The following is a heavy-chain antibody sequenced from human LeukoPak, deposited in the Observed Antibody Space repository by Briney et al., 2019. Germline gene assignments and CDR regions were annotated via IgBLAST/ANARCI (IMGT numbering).Heavy chain of an antibody. CDR1: GGTFSSYA. V-gene: IGHV1-69*05. CDR2: IIPIFGTA. J-gene: IGHJ5*02. D-gene: IGHD3-3*01. CDR3: ARDNDFWSGYRNCFDP. Sequence: GASVKVSCKASGGTFSSYAISWVRQAPGQGLEWMGGIIPIFGTANYAQKFQGRVTITTDESTSAAYMELSSLRSEDTAVYYCARDNDFWSGYRNCFDPWGQGTLVTVSS.